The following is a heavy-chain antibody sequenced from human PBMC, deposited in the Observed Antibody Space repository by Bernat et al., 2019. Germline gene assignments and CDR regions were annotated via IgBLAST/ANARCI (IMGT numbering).Heavy chain of an antibody. V-gene: IGHV3-48*02. CDR1: GFTFSSYS. CDR3: ASLGSADSRRWEVYFDY. Sequence: EVQLVESGGGLVQPGGSLRLSCAASGFTFSSYSMNWVRQAPGKGLEWVSYISSSSSTIYYADSVKGRFTISRDNAKNSLYLQMNSLRDEDTAVYYCASLGSADSRRWEVYFDYWGQGTLVTVSS. CDR2: ISSSSSTI. J-gene: IGHJ4*02. D-gene: IGHD1-26*01.